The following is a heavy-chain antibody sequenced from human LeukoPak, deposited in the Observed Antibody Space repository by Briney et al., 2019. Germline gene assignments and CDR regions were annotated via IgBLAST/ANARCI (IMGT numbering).Heavy chain of an antibody. CDR3: ARDEQTAAGTLFDY. J-gene: IGHJ4*02. D-gene: IGHD6-13*01. CDR1: GGTFISYA. V-gene: IGHV1-69*04. Sequence: SVKVSCKASGGTFISYAISWVRQAPGQGLEWMGRIIPILGIANYAQKFQGRVTITADKSTSTAYMELSSLRSEDTAVYYCARDEQTAAGTLFDYWGQGTLVTVSS. CDR2: IIPILGIA.